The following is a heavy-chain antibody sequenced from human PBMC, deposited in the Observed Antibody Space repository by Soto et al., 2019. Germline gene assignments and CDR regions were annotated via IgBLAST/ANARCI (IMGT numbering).Heavy chain of an antibody. J-gene: IGHJ5*02. CDR3: ASLGTYYQPYNWFDP. Sequence: SETLSLTCTVSGGSISSSSYYWGWIRQPTGKGLEWLGSIYYSGSTYYNPSLKRRVTISVDTSKNHFSLKLSSVTAADTAVYYCASLGTYYQPYNWFDPWGQGTLVTVSS. V-gene: IGHV4-39*02. CDR1: GGSISSSSYY. CDR2: IYYSGST. D-gene: IGHD3-10*01.